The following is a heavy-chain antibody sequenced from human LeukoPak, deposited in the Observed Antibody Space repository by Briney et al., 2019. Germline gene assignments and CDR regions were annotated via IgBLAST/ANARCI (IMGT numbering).Heavy chain of an antibody. CDR3: AKGVWGYSYGSYFAY. V-gene: IGHV3-9*01. CDR1: GFTFDGYA. J-gene: IGHJ4*02. CDR2: IGWDSGSI. D-gene: IGHD5-18*01. Sequence: GGSLRLSCAASGFTFDGYAMHWVRQAPGKGLEWVSGIGWDSGSIGYADSVKGRFTISRDNAKNSLYLQMNSLRAEDTALYYCAKGVWGYSYGSYFAYWGQGTLVTVSS.